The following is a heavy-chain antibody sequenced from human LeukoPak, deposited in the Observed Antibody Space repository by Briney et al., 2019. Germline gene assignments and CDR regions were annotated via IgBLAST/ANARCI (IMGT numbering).Heavy chain of an antibody. Sequence: GGSLRLSCAASGLTVSSNYMSWVRQAPGKGLEWVSVIYSGGSTYYADSVKGRFTISRDNSKNTLYLQMNSLRAEDTAVYYCASDRRLVRAFDIWGQGTMVTVSS. CDR3: ASDRRLVRAFDI. J-gene: IGHJ3*02. V-gene: IGHV3-53*01. CDR1: GLTVSSNY. CDR2: IYSGGST. D-gene: IGHD2-2*01.